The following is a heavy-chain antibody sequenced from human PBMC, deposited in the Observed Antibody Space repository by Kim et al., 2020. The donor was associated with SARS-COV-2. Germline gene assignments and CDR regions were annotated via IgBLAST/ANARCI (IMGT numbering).Heavy chain of an antibody. D-gene: IGHD3-10*01. Sequence: SETLSLTCAVYGGSFSGYYWSWIRQPPGKGLEWIGEINHSGSTNYNPSLKSRVTISVDTSKNQFSLKLSSVTAADTAVYYCARVFGGNYYGSGSSLPRGSGMDVWGQGTTVTVSS. CDR1: GGSFSGYY. CDR2: INHSGST. V-gene: IGHV4-34*01. CDR3: ARVFGGNYYGSGSSLPRGSGMDV. J-gene: IGHJ6*02.